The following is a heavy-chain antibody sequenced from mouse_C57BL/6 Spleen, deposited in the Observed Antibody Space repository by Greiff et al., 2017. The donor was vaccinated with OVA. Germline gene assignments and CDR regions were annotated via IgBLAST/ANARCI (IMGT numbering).Heavy chain of an antibody. V-gene: IGHV1-82*01. CDR3: ARGDYGYVDD. CDR1: GYAFSSSW. D-gene: IGHD1-1*01. Sequence: VQLQQSGPELVKPGASVKISCKASGYAFSSSWMNWVKPRPGRGLEWIGRLYPGDGDTNYNGKFKGKATLTADKSSSTAYMQLSSLTSEDSAVYFGARGDYGYVDDWGKGTTLTVSS. CDR2: LYPGDGDT. J-gene: IGHJ2*01.